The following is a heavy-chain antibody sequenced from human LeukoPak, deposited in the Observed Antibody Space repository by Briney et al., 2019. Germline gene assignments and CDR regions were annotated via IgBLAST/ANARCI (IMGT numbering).Heavy chain of an antibody. CDR2: INPSGGST. D-gene: IGHD4-23*01. J-gene: IGHJ5*02. CDR1: GYTFTGYY. Sequence: GPVKVSCKASGYTFTGYYMHWVRQAPGQGLEWMGIINPSGGSTSYAQKFQGRVTMTRDMSTSTDYMELSSLRSEDTAVYYCARDNSVEDTAWWFDPWGQGTLVTVSS. CDR3: ARDNSVEDTAWWFDP. V-gene: IGHV1-46*01.